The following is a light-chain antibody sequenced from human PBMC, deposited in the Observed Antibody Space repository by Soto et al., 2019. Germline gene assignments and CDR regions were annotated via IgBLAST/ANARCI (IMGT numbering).Light chain of an antibody. V-gene: IGKV1-5*01. CDR1: QSISSW. CDR3: QHYNSYSPA. CDR2: DAS. Sequence: DIQMTQSPSTLSASVGDRVTITCRASQSISSWLAWYQQKPGKAPKLLIYDASSLESGVPSRFSGSGSGTEFTLTISSLQTDDLATYYCQHYNSYSPAFGQGTKVDIK. J-gene: IGKJ1*01.